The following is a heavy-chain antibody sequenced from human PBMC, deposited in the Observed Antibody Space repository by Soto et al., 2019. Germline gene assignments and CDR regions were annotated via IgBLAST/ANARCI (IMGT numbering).Heavy chain of an antibody. D-gene: IGHD3-10*01. Sequence: SETLSLTCSVSGDSISSSGFYWSWIRQHPGKALEWIGYIHYTGSTSYNPSLKSRLAISLDASKNQFSLSLSSVTSADTAVYYCARDHRSLGDYYGIDVWGQGXTVTVYS. CDR2: IHYTGST. CDR3: ARDHRSLGDYYGIDV. V-gene: IGHV4-31*03. J-gene: IGHJ6*02. CDR1: GDSISSSGFY.